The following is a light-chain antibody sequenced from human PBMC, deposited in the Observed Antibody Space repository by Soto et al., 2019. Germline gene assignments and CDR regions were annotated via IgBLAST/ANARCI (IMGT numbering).Light chain of an antibody. CDR2: GAS. Sequence: EIVLTQSPASLSLSPGERVTLSCRASQSVDSYLVWYQQKPGQAPRLLIFGASSRATGIPARFSGSGSGTDFTLTINSLEPEDFAVYYCQQRSSWPITFGQGTRLEIK. CDR1: QSVDSY. V-gene: IGKV3-11*01. CDR3: QQRSSWPIT. J-gene: IGKJ5*01.